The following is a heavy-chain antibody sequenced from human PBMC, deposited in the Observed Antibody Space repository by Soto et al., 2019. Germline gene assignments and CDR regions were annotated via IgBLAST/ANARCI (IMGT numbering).Heavy chain of an antibody. V-gene: IGHV4-34*01. J-gene: IGHJ6*02. D-gene: IGHD3-3*01. CDR3: ARGYPLRLNV. CDR2: INHSGST. Sequence: SETLSLTCAVYGGSFSGYYLSWIRQPPGKGLEWIGEINHSGSTNYNPSLKSRVTISVDTSKNQFSLKLSSVTAADTAVYYCARGYPLRLNVWSQGTTVTVS. CDR1: GGSFSGYY.